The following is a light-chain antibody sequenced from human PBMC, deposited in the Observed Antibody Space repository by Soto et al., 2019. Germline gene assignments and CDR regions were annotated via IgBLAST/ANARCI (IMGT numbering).Light chain of an antibody. Sequence: DIQMTQSPSSLSASVGDRVIITCRANQSINSYLNWYQHKPGQAPKLLISLVSDLQTGVPSRFSGSGSGTVFSLTISSLQREDFATYFCQQTYNSPVTFGHGTKVEVK. CDR3: QQTYNSPVT. CDR2: LVS. J-gene: IGKJ1*01. CDR1: QSINSY. V-gene: IGKV1-39*01.